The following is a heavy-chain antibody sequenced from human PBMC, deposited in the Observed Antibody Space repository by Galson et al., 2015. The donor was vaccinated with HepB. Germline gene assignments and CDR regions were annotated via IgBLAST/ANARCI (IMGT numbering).Heavy chain of an antibody. CDR2: ISGSGGST. J-gene: IGHJ6*02. CDR1: GFTFSSYA. CDR3: AKAAIAAAGGLGYGMDV. Sequence: SLRLSCAASGFTFSSYAMSWVRQAPGKGLEWVSAISGSGGSTYYADSVKGRFTISRDNSKNTLYLQMNSLRAEDTAVYYCAKAAIAAAGGLGYGMDVCGQGTTVTASS. V-gene: IGHV3-23*01. D-gene: IGHD6-13*01.